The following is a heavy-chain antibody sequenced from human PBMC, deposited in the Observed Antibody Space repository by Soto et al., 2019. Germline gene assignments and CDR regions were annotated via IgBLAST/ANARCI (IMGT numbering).Heavy chain of an antibody. V-gene: IGHV3-23*01. CDR1: GFTFSSYA. CDR3: SKRSYCSTTTCFYSFGY. D-gene: IGHD2-2*01. J-gene: IGHJ4*02. CDR2: ISGSGGST. Sequence: GGSLRLSCAASGFTFSSYAMSWVRQAPGKGLEWVSEISGSGGSTYYADSVKGRFTISRDNSKNTLYLQMNSLRAEDTAVYYCSKRSYCSTTTCFYSFGYWGQGTLVTVS.